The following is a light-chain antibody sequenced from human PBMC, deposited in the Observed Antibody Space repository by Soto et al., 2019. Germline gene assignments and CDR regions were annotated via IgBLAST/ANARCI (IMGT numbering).Light chain of an antibody. CDR3: QQYNNYSPRT. J-gene: IGKJ1*01. V-gene: IGKV1-5*03. Sequence: DIQMTQSPSTLSASVGDRVTITCRASQTTNWLAWYQQKPGKTTKLLISKASSLESGVPSRFSGSGSGTEFTLNISSLQPDDFATYYCQQYNNYSPRTFGQGTKVESK. CDR1: QTTNW. CDR2: KAS.